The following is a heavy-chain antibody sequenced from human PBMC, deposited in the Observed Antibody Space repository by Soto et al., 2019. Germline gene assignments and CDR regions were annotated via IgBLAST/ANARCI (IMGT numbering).Heavy chain of an antibody. CDR2: IYYSGST. D-gene: IGHD2-2*01. CDR3: ARLVGNSWLDS. Sequence: SETLSVTCAVDGGSFSGYCWGWIRQPPGKGLEWIGYIYYSGSTNYNPSLKSRITINPDTSNNQFSLQLNSVTPDDTAVYYCARLVGNSWLDSWGQGTLVTVSS. J-gene: IGHJ5*01. V-gene: IGHV4-59*08. CDR1: GGSFSGYC.